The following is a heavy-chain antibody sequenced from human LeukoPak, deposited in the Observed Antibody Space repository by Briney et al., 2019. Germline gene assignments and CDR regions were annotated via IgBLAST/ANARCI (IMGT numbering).Heavy chain of an antibody. CDR2: VKSDGSGA. CDR1: GFIFSNFW. Sequence: PGGSLRLPCAASGFIFSNFWMHWVRQAPGKGLVWVSRVKSDGSGADYADPVKGRFIISRDNGKNTLYLHMNSLRADDTAVYYCARGLEMATINELNYWGQGTLVTVSS. CDR3: ARGLEMATINELNY. J-gene: IGHJ4*02. V-gene: IGHV3-74*01. D-gene: IGHD5-24*01.